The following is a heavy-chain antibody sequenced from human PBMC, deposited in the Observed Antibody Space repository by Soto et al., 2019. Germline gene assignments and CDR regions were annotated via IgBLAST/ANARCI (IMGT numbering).Heavy chain of an antibody. CDR3: ARESSGSWIDS. CDR2: IWYDGSNK. V-gene: IGHV3-33*01. Sequence: QVQLVESGGGVVQPGRSLRLSCAASGFTFSSYGMHWVRQAPGKGLEWVAVIWYDGSNKYFADSVKGRFTISRDNSKNTLYLQMNSLRAEDTAVYYCARESSGSWIDSWGQGTLVTVSS. D-gene: IGHD1-26*01. CDR1: GFTFSSYG. J-gene: IGHJ4*02.